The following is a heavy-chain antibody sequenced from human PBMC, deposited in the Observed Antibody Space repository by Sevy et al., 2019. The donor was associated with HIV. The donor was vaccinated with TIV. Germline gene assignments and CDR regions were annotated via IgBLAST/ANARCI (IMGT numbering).Heavy chain of an antibody. V-gene: IGHV5-51*01. CDR3: ATSRSGYFDSSGYYIY. Sequence: GESLKISCKGSGYRFTSHWIGWVRHMPGKGLEWMGVIYPDDSDTRYSRSFQGQVTFSADKSVSTAYLQWSSLKASDTGVYYCATSRSGYFDSSGYYIYWGQGTLVTVSS. CDR1: GYRFTSHW. D-gene: IGHD3-22*01. J-gene: IGHJ4*02. CDR2: IYPDDSDT.